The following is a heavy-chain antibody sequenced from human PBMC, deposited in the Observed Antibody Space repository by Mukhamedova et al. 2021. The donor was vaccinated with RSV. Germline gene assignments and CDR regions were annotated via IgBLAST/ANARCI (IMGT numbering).Heavy chain of an antibody. Sequence: VKGLEWVAVISSDGGDYYYTNSVKGRFTISRDNSRNTLNLQMNSLRVEDTAVYYCARAGENQVLAVQNDAFDIWGQGTTVTVSS. V-gene: IGHV3-30*04. D-gene: IGHD2-2*01. J-gene: IGHJ3*02. CDR2: ISSDGGDY. CDR3: ARAGENQVLAVQNDAFDI.